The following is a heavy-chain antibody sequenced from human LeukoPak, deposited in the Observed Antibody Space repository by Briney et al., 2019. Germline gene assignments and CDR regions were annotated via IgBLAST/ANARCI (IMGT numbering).Heavy chain of an antibody. J-gene: IGHJ6*02. CDR2: IHYSGST. CDR1: GGSISRSSYY. D-gene: IGHD3-10*01. CDR3: ARDQSSYGMDV. Sequence: RSGTLSLTCTVSGGSISRSSYYRGWIRQPPGKGLEWIGSIHYSGSTYYNASLKSRVTISEDTSKNQFSLRLSSVTAADTAVYYCARDQSSYGMDVWGQGTTVTVSS. V-gene: IGHV4-39*02.